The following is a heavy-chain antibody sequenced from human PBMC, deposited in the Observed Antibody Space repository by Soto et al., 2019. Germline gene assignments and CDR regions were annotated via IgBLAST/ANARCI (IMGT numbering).Heavy chain of an antibody. CDR3: ARVGGLDSSGWYSYYYGMDV. D-gene: IGHD6-19*01. CDR2: IIPILGIA. J-gene: IGHJ6*02. Sequence: GASVKVSCKASGGTFSSYTSSWVRQAPGQGLEWMGRIIPILGIANYAQKFQGRVTITADKSTSTAYMELSSLRSEDTAVYYCARVGGLDSSGWYSYYYGMDVWGQGTTVTVSS. V-gene: IGHV1-69*02. CDR1: GGTFSSYT.